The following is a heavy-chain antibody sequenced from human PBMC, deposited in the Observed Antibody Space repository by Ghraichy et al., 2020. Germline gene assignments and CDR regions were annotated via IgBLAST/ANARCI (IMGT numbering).Heavy chain of an antibody. CDR2: ISSSGSYI. D-gene: IGHD1-7*01. Sequence: GESLNISCAASGFTFSSYTMNWVRQAPGKGLEWVSSISSSGSYIYYADSVKGRFTISRDNDKNSLYLQMNSLRAEDTAVYYCARDKLGTMYFDYWGQGTLVTVSS. CDR1: GFTFSSYT. J-gene: IGHJ4*02. CDR3: ARDKLGTMYFDY. V-gene: IGHV3-21*01.